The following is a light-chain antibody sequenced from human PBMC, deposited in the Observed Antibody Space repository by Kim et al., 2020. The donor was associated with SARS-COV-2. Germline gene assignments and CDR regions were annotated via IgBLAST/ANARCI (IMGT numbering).Light chain of an antibody. CDR2: KAS. J-gene: IGKJ1*01. Sequence: DIQMTQSPSTLSTSVGDRVTITCRASQSIGVWLAWYQQKPGKPPKLLIFKASTLESGVPSRFSGSGSGTEFTLTITSLQPDDFATYYCQQYNNYSWTFGQGTKVDIK. CDR3: QQYNNYSWT. V-gene: IGKV1-5*03. CDR1: QSIGVW.